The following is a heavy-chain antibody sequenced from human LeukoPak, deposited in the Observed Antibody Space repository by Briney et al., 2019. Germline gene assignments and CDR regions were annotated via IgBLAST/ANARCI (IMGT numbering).Heavy chain of an antibody. CDR3: ATSTAAAGTD. CDR2: IKQDGSEK. V-gene: IGHV3-7*03. D-gene: IGHD6-13*01. Sequence: GGSLRLSCAASGFTFSNLWMSWVRQAPGKGLKWVANIKQDGSEKYYVDSVKGRFAISRDNAQNSLYLQMNSLRAEDTAIYYCATSTAAAGTDWGQGTLVTVSS. J-gene: IGHJ4*02. CDR1: GFTFSNLW.